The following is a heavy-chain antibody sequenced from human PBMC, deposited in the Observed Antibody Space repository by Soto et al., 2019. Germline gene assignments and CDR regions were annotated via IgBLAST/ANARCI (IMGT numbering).Heavy chain of an antibody. CDR3: ARSPLTYYYGSGSVEAY. Sequence: QVQLQESGPGLVKPSQTLSLTCTVSGGSISSGDYYWSWIRQPPGKGLEWIGYIYYSGSTYYNPSLKSRVTISVDTSKNQFSLKLSSVTAADTAVYYCARSPLTYYYGSGSVEAYWGQGTLVTVSS. CDR1: GGSISSGDYY. D-gene: IGHD3-10*01. J-gene: IGHJ4*02. CDR2: IYYSGST. V-gene: IGHV4-30-4*01.